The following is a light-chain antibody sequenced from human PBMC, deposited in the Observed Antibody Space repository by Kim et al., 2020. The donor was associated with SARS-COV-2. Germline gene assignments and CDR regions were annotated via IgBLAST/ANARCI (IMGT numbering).Light chain of an antibody. CDR2: AAS. CDR1: QAISTY. V-gene: IGKV1-17*01. CDR3: LQQMTYPRT. Sequence: DIQMTQSPSSLSASVGDRVTITCRASQAISTYLAWYQQKPGTAPKRLIYAASSLQSGVPSQFSGSGSGTEFTLTISSLQSEDFATYYCLQQMTYPRTFGQGTKVDIK. J-gene: IGKJ1*01.